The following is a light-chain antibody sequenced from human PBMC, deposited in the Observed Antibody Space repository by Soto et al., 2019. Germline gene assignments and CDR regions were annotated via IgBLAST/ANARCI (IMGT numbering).Light chain of an antibody. CDR1: SSDVGGYNY. Sequence: QSALTQPASVSGSPGQSITISCTGTSSDVGGYNYVSWYQQHPGKAPKLMIYDVSNRPSGVSNRFSGYKSGNTASLTISGLQAEDEADYCCSSSTSSSTLVVFGGGTKLTVL. CDR3: SSSTSSSTLVV. J-gene: IGLJ2*01. V-gene: IGLV2-14*01. CDR2: DVS.